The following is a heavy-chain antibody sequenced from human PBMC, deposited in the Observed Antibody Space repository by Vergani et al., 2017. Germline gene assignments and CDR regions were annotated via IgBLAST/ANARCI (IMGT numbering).Heavy chain of an antibody. D-gene: IGHD1-1*01. CDR3: VKGPNWEEVPIVYFDY. CDR2: ISSNGGST. CDR1: GFTFRSYA. V-gene: IGHV3-64D*06. J-gene: IGHJ4*02. Sequence: EVQLVESGGGLVQPGGSLRLSCSASGFTFRSYAMHWVRQAPGKGLECVSAISSNGGSTYYADSVKGRFTISRDNSKNTLYLQMSSLRAEDTAVYYCVKGPNWEEVPIVYFDYWGQGTLVTVSS.